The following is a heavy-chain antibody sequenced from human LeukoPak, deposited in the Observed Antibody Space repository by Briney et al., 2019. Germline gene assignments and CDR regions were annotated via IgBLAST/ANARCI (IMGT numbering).Heavy chain of an antibody. J-gene: IGHJ3*02. D-gene: IGHD3-10*01. CDR3: ARGGSGRTQDDTYDI. CDR2: IPYDGSNT. V-gene: IGHV3-30*03. Sequence: GGSLRLSCAASGFTFSSYVMHWVRQAPGKGLEWVALIPYDGSNTDYADSVKGRFTISRDNAKNSLYLQMDSLRAEDTAVYSCARGGSGRTQDDTYDIWGQGTKVTVSS. CDR1: GFTFSSYV.